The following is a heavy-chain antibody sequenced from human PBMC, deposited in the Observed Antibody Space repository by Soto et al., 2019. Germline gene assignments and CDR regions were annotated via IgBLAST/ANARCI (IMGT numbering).Heavy chain of an antibody. J-gene: IGHJ4*02. CDR1: GYSFTSYW. D-gene: IGHD3-3*01. CDR2: IYPGDSDT. Sequence: PGESLKISCKGSGYSFTSYWIGWVRQIPGKGLEWMGIIYPGDSDTRYSPSFQGQVTISADKSISTAYLQWSSLKASDTAMYYCARAYYDFWSGYYVFYFDYWGQGTLVTVSS. CDR3: ARAYYDFWSGYYVFYFDY. V-gene: IGHV5-51*01.